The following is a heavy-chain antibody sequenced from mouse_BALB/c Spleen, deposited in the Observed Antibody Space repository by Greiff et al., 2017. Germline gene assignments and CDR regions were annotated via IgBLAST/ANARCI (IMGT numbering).Heavy chain of an antibody. CDR1: GYTFTDYY. CDR2: IYPGSGNT. Sequence: LVRPGASVKLSCKASGYTFTDYYINWVKQRTGQGLEWIGEIYPGSGNTYYNEKFKGKATLTADKSSSTAYMQLSSLTSEDSAVYFCARSRAGTVYAMDYWGQGTSVTVSS. J-gene: IGHJ4*01. V-gene: IGHV1-77*01. CDR3: ARSRAGTVYAMDY. D-gene: IGHD4-1*01.